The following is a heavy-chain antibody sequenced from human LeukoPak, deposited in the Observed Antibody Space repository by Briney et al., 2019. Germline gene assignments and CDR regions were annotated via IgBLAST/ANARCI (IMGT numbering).Heavy chain of an antibody. V-gene: IGHV3-15*01. J-gene: IGHJ4*02. CDR1: GFPFSNPR. Sequence: GGSLKPSCAASGFPFSNPRQTGVRPPPRKGLELVRRLKSKTDGGTTDYAAPVKGRFTISRDDSKNTLYLQMNSLKTEDTAVYYCTTGKYGDYYFDNWGQGTLVTVSS. D-gene: IGHD4-17*01. CDR2: LKSKTDGGTT. CDR3: TTGKYGDYYFDN.